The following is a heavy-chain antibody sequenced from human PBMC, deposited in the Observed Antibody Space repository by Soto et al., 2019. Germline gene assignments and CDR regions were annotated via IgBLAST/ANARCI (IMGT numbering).Heavy chain of an antibody. J-gene: IGHJ3*02. CDR2: INPRGGST. CDR3: ARVEMATIKGNAFDI. D-gene: IGHD5-12*01. Sequence: QVQLVQSGAEVKKPGASVKVSCKASGYTFTSYYMYWVRQAPGQGLEWMGIINPRGGSTSYAQKFQGRVTMTRDTSTSTVYMELSSLRSEDTAVYYCARVEMATIKGNAFDIWGQGTMVTVSS. CDR1: GYTFTSYY. V-gene: IGHV1-46*01.